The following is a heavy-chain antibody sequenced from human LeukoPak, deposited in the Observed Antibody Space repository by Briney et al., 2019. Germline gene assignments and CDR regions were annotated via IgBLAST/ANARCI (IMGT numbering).Heavy chain of an antibody. V-gene: IGHV3-33*01. CDR2: IWYDGSNK. D-gene: IGHD6-19*01. CDR3: ARDRERIAVAGIPLVY. J-gene: IGHJ4*02. CDR1: GFTFSSYG. Sequence: GGSLRLSCAASGFTFSSYGMHWVRQAPGKGLEWVAVIWYDGSNKYYADSVKGRFTISRDNSKNTLYLQMNSLRAEDTAVYYCARDRERIAVAGIPLVYCGEGTLVTVSS.